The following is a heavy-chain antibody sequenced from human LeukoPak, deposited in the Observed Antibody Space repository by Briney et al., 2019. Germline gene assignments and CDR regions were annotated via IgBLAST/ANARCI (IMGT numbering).Heavy chain of an antibody. D-gene: IGHD1-1*01. CDR3: ARRSMTGTYYFDY. CDR2: IWYDGSNK. CDR1: GFTFSSYG. V-gene: IGHV3-33*01. Sequence: GGSLRLSCAASGFTFSSYGMHWVRQAPGKGLEWVAVIWYDGSNKYYADSVKGRFTISRDNSKNTLYLQVNSLRPEDTAVYYCARRSMTGTYYFDYWGQGTLVTVSS. J-gene: IGHJ4*02.